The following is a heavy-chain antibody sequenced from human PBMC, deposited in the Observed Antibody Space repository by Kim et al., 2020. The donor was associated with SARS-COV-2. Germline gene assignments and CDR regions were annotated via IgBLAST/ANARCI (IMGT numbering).Heavy chain of an antibody. D-gene: IGHD3-22*01. CDR1: GFTFSSYG. J-gene: IGHJ4*02. CDR2: ISYDGSNK. V-gene: IGHV3-30*18. Sequence: GGSLRLSCAASGFTFSSYGMHWVRQAPGKGLEWVAVISYDGSNKYYADSVKGRFTISRDNSKNTLYLQMNSLRAEDTAVYYCAKARSGGSAYYYDSSGYYYDYWGQGTLVTVSS. CDR3: AKARSGGSAYYYDSSGYYYDY.